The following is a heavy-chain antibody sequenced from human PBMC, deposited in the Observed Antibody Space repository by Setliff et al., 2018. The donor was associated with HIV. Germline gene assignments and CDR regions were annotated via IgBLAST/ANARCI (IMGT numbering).Heavy chain of an antibody. CDR2: VYSSGST. CDR1: GDSISSGSYY. CDR3: ARQESYGNGGLYYFDY. V-gene: IGHV4-61*02. Sequence: SETLSLTCTVSGDSISSGSYYWSWIRQPAGKGLEWIGRVYSSGSTNYNPPLKSRVTISVDTSKNQFSLNLSSVTAADTAIYYCARQESYGNGGLYYFDYWGQGTLVTVSS. J-gene: IGHJ4*02. D-gene: IGHD2-8*02.